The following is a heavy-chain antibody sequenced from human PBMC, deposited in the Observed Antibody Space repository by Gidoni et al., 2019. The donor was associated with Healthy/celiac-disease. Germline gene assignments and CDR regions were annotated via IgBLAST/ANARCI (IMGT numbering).Heavy chain of an antibody. D-gene: IGHD3-16*01. Sequence: QVQLVESGGGVVQPGRSLRLSCAASGFTFSSYGMHWVRQAPGKGVEWVAVISYDGSNKYYAYSVKGRFPISRDNSKNTLYLQMNSLRAEDTAVYYCAKDSTFGFLGHVDYWGQGTLVTVSS. J-gene: IGHJ4*02. CDR3: AKDSTFGFLGHVDY. CDR1: GFTFSSYG. CDR2: ISYDGSNK. V-gene: IGHV3-30*18.